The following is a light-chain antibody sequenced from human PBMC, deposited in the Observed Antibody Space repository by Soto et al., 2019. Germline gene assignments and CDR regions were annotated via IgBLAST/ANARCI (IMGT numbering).Light chain of an antibody. CDR3: NSYTTLSNRV. CDR2: EVT. Sequence: SALTQPASVSGSPGQSITISCTGTSTDIGAYNYVSWCQQHPGKAPKLLIYEVTNRPSGVSNRFSGSKSGNTASLTISGLQAEDEANYYCNSYTTLSNRVFGTGTKVTVL. CDR1: STDIGAYNY. J-gene: IGLJ1*01. V-gene: IGLV2-14*01.